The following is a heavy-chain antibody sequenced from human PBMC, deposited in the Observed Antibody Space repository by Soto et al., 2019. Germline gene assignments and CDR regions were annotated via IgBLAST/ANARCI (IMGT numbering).Heavy chain of an antibody. CDR1: GYTFTGYY. V-gene: IGHV1-2*04. Sequence: GASVKVSCKASGYTFTGYYMHWMRQAPGQGLEWMGWINPNSGGTNYAQKFQGWVTMTRDTSISTAYMELSRLRSDDAAVYYCARAGRRYYGSRSYHAYWGQGTPVIGSS. CDR2: INPNSGGT. CDR3: ARAGRRYYGSRSYHAY. J-gene: IGHJ4*02. D-gene: IGHD3-10*01.